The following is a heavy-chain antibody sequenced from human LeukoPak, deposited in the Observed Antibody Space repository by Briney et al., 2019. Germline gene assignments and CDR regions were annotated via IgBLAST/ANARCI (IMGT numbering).Heavy chain of an antibody. J-gene: IGHJ4*02. D-gene: IGHD4-23*01. CDR3: AKPLEKYTYGGNFDY. CDR2: ISSSADST. CDR1: GCTFSSYA. Sequence: PGGSLRLSCEASGCTFSSYAMSWVRQAPGKGLAWVSVISSSADSTYYADSVKGRFTISRDNSKNTLYLQMNNLRAEDTAVYYCAKPLEKYTYGGNFDYWGQGILVTVSS. V-gene: IGHV3-23*01.